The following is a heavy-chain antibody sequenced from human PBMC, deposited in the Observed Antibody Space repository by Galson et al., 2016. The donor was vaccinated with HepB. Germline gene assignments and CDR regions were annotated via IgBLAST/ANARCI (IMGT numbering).Heavy chain of an antibody. CDR3: ARHQTGYCGADCNEYFEY. CDR1: NGYINHYY. D-gene: IGHD2-21*02. V-gene: IGHV4-59*08. Sequence: SETLSLTCTVSNGYINHYYWSWVRQPPGKGLEWIGYVHDSGHTNYNASLKSRVTISIDTSKSQFSLDLRSVTAADTAMYYCARHQTGYCGADCNEYFEYWGQGTPVTVSS. CDR2: VHDSGHT. J-gene: IGHJ1*01.